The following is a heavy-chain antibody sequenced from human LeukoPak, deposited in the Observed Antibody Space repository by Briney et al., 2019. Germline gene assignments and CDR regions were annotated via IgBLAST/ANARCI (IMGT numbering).Heavy chain of an antibody. D-gene: IGHD2-2*01. CDR3: ARDHPEIAVIPAAMDV. J-gene: IGHJ6*03. Sequence: SVKVSCKASGYTFTSYGISWLRQTPGHGLEWLGGVIPMFGTSNYAQNFQGRVTFTADESTNTAYLELSSLTSEDSAVYFCARDHPEIAVIPAAMDVWGTGTTVIVSS. V-gene: IGHV1-69*13. CDR1: GYTFTSYG. CDR2: VIPMFGTS.